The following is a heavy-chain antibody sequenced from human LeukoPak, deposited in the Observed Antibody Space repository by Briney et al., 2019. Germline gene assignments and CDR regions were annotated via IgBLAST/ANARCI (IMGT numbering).Heavy chain of an antibody. CDR1: GGSFSGYY. Sequence: PSETLSLTCAVYGGSFSGYYWSWIRQPPGKGLEWIGEINHSGSTNYNPSLKSRVTISVDTSKNQFSLKLSSVTAADTAVYYCARGGLLWFGESKGGHYFDYWGQGTLVTVSS. D-gene: IGHD3-10*01. V-gene: IGHV4-34*01. CDR3: ARGGLLWFGESKGGHYFDY. J-gene: IGHJ4*02. CDR2: INHSGST.